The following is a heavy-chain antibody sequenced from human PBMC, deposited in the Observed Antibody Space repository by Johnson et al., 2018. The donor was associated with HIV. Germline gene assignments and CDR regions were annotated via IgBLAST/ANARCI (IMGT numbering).Heavy chain of an antibody. CDR1: GFTFSSYA. V-gene: IGHV3-30*04. Sequence: QVQLMESGGGVVQPGRPLRLSCAASGFTFSSYAMHWVRQAPGKGLEWVAVISYDGSNKYYADSVKGRFTISRDNSKNTLYLQMNSLRAEDTAVYYCARDSSSGWYPHAFDIWGQGTMVTVSS. CDR3: ARDSSSGWYPHAFDI. J-gene: IGHJ3*02. D-gene: IGHD6-19*01. CDR2: ISYDGSNK.